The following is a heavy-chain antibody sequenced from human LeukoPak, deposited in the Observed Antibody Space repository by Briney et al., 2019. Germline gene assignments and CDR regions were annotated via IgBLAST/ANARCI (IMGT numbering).Heavy chain of an antibody. CDR3: ARGYIPPQSRIVVVIHDY. J-gene: IGHJ4*02. CDR1: GYTFTSYD. CDR2: MNPNSGNT. V-gene: IGHV1-8*01. D-gene: IGHD3-22*01. Sequence: ASVKVSCKASGYTFTSYDINWVRQATGQGLEWMGWMNPNSGNTGYAQKFQGRVTMTRNTSISTAYMELSSLRSEDTAVYYCARGYIPPQSRIVVVIHDYRGQGTLVTVSS.